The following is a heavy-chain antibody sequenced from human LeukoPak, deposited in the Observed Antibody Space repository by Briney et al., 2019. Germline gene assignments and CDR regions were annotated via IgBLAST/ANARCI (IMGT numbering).Heavy chain of an antibody. D-gene: IGHD5-18*01. CDR3: ARHLSGVTGYSYGRGIDY. CDR1: GFTFSSYW. V-gene: IGHV3-7*01. CDR2: IKKDGSES. Sequence: PGGSLRLSCAASGFTFSSYWMSWVRQAPGKGLEWVANIKKDGSESYYVDSVKGRFTSSRDNAKKSLYLQMKSLRAEDTAVYYCARHLSGVTGYSYGRGIDYWGQGTLVTVSS. J-gene: IGHJ4*02.